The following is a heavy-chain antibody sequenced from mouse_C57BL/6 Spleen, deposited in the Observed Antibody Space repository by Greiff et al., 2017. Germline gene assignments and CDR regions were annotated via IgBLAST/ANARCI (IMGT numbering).Heavy chain of an antibody. V-gene: IGHV14-4*01. J-gene: IGHJ2*01. Sequence: VQLQQSGAELVRPGASVKLSCTASGFNIKDDYMHWVKPRPEQGLEWIGWIDPENGDTEYASKFQGKATITADTSSNTAYLQLSSLTSEDTAVYYCTKDYYFDYWGQGTTLTVSS. CDR1: GFNIKDDY. CDR3: TKDYYFDY. CDR2: IDPENGDT.